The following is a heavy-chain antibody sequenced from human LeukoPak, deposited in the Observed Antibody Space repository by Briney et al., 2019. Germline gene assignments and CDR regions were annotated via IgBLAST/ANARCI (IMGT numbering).Heavy chain of an antibody. CDR3: ATDSGVIVGATRAFDI. CDR2: IYPGDSDT. J-gene: IGHJ3*02. V-gene: IGHV5-51*01. D-gene: IGHD1-26*01. Sequence: GESLKISCKGSGYSFTSYRIGWVRQMPGKGLEWMGIIYPGDSDTRYSPSFQGQVTISADKSISTAYLQWSSLKASDTAMYYCATDSGVIVGATRAFDIWGQGTMVTVSS. CDR1: GYSFTSYR.